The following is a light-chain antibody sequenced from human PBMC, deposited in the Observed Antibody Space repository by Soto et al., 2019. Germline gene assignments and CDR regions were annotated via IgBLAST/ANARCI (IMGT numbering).Light chain of an antibody. CDR2: GAS. CDR1: ESISRN. Sequence: EMVVTQSPATLSMSPGGRATLSCRTSESISRNLAWYQQKLGQAPRLLIYGASTRATGVPDRFTVSGSGTDFILTITSLQSEDFGIYYCQQYYHWPRTFGQGTKVDIK. V-gene: IGKV3-15*01. J-gene: IGKJ1*01. CDR3: QQYYHWPRT.